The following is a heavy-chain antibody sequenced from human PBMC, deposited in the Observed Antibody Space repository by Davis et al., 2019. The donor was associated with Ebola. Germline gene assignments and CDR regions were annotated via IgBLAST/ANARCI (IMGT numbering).Heavy chain of an antibody. CDR3: AKDTSNVWFDV. CDR1: GFTFSDYY. V-gene: IGHV3-69-1*01. CDR2: YGTSADT. D-gene: IGHD6-19*01. J-gene: IGHJ3*01. Sequence: GGSLRLSCAASGFTFSDYYMSWIRLAPGKGLEWVSTYGTSADTYYADSVKGRFTISRDNSRNTLYLQMNGLRVEDTAIYYCAKDTSNVWFDVWGQGTMVSVSS.